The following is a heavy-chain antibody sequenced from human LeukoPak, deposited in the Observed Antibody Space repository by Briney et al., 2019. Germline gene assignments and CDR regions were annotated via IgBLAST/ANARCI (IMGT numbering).Heavy chain of an antibody. CDR2: IYHSGST. J-gene: IGHJ4*02. Sequence: PSETLSLTCAVSGYSISSGYYWGWIRQPPGKGLEWIGSIYHSGSTYYNPSLNSRVTISVDTSKNQFSLKLSSVTAADTAVYYCARIDSGSYSGLFDYWGQGTLVTVSS. D-gene: IGHD1-26*01. CDR1: GYSISSGYY. CDR3: ARIDSGSYSGLFDY. V-gene: IGHV4-38-2*01.